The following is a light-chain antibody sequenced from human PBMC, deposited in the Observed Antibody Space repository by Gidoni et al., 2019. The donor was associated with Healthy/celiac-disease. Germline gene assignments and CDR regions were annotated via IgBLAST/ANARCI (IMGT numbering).Light chain of an antibody. V-gene: IGKV1-39*01. J-gene: IGKJ4*01. CDR2: AAS. CDR1: QSISSY. CDR3: QQSYSTPPLT. Sequence: DIQMTKSPSSLSASVGDRVTITCRASQSISSYLNWYQQKPGKAPKLLIYAASSLPSGVPSRFSGSGSWTDFTLTISSLQPEYFATYYCQQSYSTPPLTFGGGTKVEIK.